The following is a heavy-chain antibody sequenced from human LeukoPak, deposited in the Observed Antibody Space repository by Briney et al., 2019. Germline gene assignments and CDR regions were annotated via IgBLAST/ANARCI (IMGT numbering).Heavy chain of an antibody. V-gene: IGHV3-30*02. D-gene: IGHD3-10*01. CDR3: ARGRMVRGVIAGYYFDY. CDR1: GFTFSSYG. Sequence: GGSLRLSCAASGFTFSSYGMHWVRQAPGKGLEWVAFIRYDGSNKYYADSVKGRFTISRDNSKNTLYLQMNSLRAEDTAVYYCARGRMVRGVIAGYYFDYWGQGTLVTVSS. J-gene: IGHJ4*02. CDR2: IRYDGSNK.